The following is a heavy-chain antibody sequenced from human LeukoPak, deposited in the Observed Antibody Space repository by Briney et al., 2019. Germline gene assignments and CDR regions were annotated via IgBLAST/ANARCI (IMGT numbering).Heavy chain of an antibody. D-gene: IGHD6-13*01. CDR3: ARGYQGGSSWYYFDY. Sequence: GGSLRLSCAASGFTFSSYPMHWVRQAPGKGLEYVSAISSDGVSTYYANSVKGRFTISRDNSKNTLFLQMGSLRAEDMAVYYCARGYQGGSSWYYFDYWGQGILVTVSS. J-gene: IGHJ4*02. CDR1: GFTFSSYP. CDR2: ISSDGVST. V-gene: IGHV3-64*01.